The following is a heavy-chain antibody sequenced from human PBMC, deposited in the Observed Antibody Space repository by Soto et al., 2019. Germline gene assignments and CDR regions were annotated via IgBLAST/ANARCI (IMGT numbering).Heavy chain of an antibody. J-gene: IGHJ4*02. V-gene: IGHV5-51*01. Sequence: PGESLKISCQCSGYTFSNFWIGWVPQLPGQGLEWMGIIYPGDHETRYSPSFLGKVTISAEKSINTAYLQWSSLEASDSAFYFCARSPGSSPYFDVWGQGALVTVSS. CDR3: ARSPGSSPYFDV. CDR1: GYTFSNFW. CDR2: IYPGDHET. D-gene: IGHD6-13*01.